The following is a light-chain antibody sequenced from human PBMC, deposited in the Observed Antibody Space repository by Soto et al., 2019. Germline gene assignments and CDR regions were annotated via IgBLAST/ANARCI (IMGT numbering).Light chain of an antibody. CDR3: QQYNNWPPIT. CDR2: AAS. V-gene: IGKV3-15*01. CDR1: ESIDNW. Sequence: TQSPSTLSASVGDTVTITCRASESIDNWLAWYQQKPGKAPKLLIFAASTRATGIPARFSGSGSGTEFTLTISSLQSEDFAVYYCQQYNNWPPITFGQGTRLEIK. J-gene: IGKJ5*01.